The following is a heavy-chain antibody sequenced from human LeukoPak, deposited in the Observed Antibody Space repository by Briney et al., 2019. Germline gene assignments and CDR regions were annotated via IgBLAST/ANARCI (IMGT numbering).Heavy chain of an antibody. CDR2: MNPNSGNT. J-gene: IGHJ4*02. CDR1: GYTFTSYD. V-gene: IGHV1-8*01. D-gene: IGHD3-10*01. Sequence: ASVKVSCKASGYTFTSYDINWVRQATGQGLEWMGWMNPNSGNTGYAQKFQGRVTMTRNTSISTAYMELSGLRSEDTAVYYCARGQDYYGSGSVSPFDYWGQGTLVTVSS. CDR3: ARGQDYYGSGSVSPFDY.